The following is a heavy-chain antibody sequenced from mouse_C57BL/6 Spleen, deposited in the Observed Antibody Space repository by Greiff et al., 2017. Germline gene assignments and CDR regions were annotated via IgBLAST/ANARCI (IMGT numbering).Heavy chain of an antibody. J-gene: IGHJ1*03. CDR2: IYPGDGDT. CDR3: ARSGDYGSTSYWYFDV. V-gene: IGHV1-82*01. Sequence: QVQLQQSGPELVKPGASVKISCKASGYAFSSSWMNWVKQRPGKGLEWIGRIYPGDGDTNYNGKFKGKATLTADKSSSTAYMQLSSLTSEDSAVYFCARSGDYGSTSYWYFDVWGTGTTVTVSS. CDR1: GYAFSSSW. D-gene: IGHD1-1*01.